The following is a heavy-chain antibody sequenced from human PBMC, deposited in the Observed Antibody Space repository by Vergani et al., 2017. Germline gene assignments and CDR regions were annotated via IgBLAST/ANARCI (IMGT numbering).Heavy chain of an antibody. J-gene: IGHJ3*02. CDR3: ASGKLYGDAFDI. CDR1: GFTFSSYE. D-gene: IGHD4-17*01. Sequence: EVQLVESGGGLVQPGRSLRLSCAASGFTFSSYEMNWVRQAPGKGLEWVSYISSSGSTIYYADSVKGRFTISRDNAKNSLYLQMNSLRAEDTAVYYCASGKLYGDAFDIWGQGTMVTVSS. CDR2: ISSSGSTI. V-gene: IGHV3-48*03.